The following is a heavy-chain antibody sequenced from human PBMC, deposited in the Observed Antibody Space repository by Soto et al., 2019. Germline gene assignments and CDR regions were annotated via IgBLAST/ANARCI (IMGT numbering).Heavy chain of an antibody. Sequence: GASVKVSCKASGYTFTSYYVHWVRQAPGQGLEWVGVIDPSGGSTNYAQKFQGRVTLTRDTSTSTVYMELSSLRSEDTAVYYCTRRVGAAAGTRQGFDYWGQGTLVTVSS. CDR1: GYTFTSYY. CDR3: TRRVGAAAGTRQGFDY. CDR2: IDPSGGST. V-gene: IGHV1-46*01. D-gene: IGHD6-13*01. J-gene: IGHJ4*02.